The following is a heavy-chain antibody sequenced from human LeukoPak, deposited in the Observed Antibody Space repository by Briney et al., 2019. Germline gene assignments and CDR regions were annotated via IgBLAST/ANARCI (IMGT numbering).Heavy chain of an antibody. CDR1: GGSISSYY. V-gene: IGHV4-4*07. CDR2: IYTSGST. Sequence: SETLSLTCTVSGGSISSYYWSWIRQPAGKGLEWIGRIYTSGSTNYNPSLKSRVTISVDTSKNQFSLKLSSVTAADTAVYYCAAPGSTVTTWGAFDIWGQGTMVTVSS. CDR3: AAPGSTVTTWGAFDI. D-gene: IGHD4-17*01. J-gene: IGHJ3*02.